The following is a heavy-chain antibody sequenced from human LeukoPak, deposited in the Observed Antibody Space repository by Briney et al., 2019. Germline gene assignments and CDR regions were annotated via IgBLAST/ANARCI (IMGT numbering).Heavy chain of an antibody. CDR3: ASSSIAAAGTLAN. CDR2: MSYDGSNK. CDR1: GFTFSSFA. Sequence: GGSLRLSCAASGFTFSSFAMHWVRQAPGKGLEWVSGMSYDGSNKYYADSVKGRFTISRDNAKNSLYLQMNSLRAEDTAVYYCASSSIAAAGTLANWGQGTLVTVSS. V-gene: IGHV3-30-3*01. D-gene: IGHD6-13*01. J-gene: IGHJ4*02.